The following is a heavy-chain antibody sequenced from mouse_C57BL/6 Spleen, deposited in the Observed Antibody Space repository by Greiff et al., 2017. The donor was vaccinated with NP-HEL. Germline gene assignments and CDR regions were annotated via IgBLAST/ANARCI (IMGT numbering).Heavy chain of an antibody. CDR1: GYTFTSYW. CDR2: LYPSDSET. V-gene: IGHV1-61*01. J-gene: IGHJ2*01. D-gene: IGHD4-1*01. Sequence: VQLQQPGAELVRPGSSVKLSCKASGYTFTSYWMDWVKQRPGQGLEWIGNLYPSDSETHYNQKFKDKATLTVDKSSSTAYMQLSSLTSEDSAVYYCARGALGGYWGQGTTLTVSS. CDR3: ARGALGGY.